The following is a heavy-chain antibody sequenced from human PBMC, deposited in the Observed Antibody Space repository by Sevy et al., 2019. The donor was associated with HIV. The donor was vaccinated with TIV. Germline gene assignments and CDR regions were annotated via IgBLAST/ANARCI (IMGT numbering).Heavy chain of an antibody. CDR1: GVSFSDYY. CDR3: ARGPLFSPEYCSGGACPTIDY. V-gene: IGHV4-34*01. Sequence: SETLSLTCAVSGVSFSDYYWAWVRQPPGKGLEWIGEVSQSGRANYNPPLRSRVIMSLDTSNNQISLKLTSVTAADTAMYYCARGPLFSPEYCSGGACPTIDYWSQGTRVTVSS. D-gene: IGHD2-15*01. CDR2: VSQSGRA. J-gene: IGHJ4*02.